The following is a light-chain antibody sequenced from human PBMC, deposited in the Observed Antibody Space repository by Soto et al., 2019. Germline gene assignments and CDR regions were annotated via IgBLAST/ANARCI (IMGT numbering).Light chain of an antibody. J-gene: IGKJ1*01. V-gene: IGKV3-20*01. Sequence: EIVLTQSPGTLSVSPGERATLSCRASETISSNHLAWYQQKPGQAPSLIIYGTSSRATGIPDRFSGSGSGTDFTLTISRLEPEDSAIYYCQQYASWTFGQGTKVEIK. CDR1: ETISSNH. CDR3: QQYASWT. CDR2: GTS.